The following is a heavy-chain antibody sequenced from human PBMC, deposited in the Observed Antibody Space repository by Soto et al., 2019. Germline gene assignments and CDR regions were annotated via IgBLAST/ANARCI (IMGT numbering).Heavy chain of an antibody. D-gene: IGHD6-19*01. J-gene: IGHJ4*02. Sequence: VGSLRLSCKVSGFTFRDYAMSWDRQAPGKGLEWVSDISGSGGYARYADSVKDRFTISRDNSRDTLFLQLNSLRVDDTAVYYCGKERRGSGWSVCNFWGQGTLVTAP. CDR3: GKERRGSGWSVCNF. V-gene: IGHV3-23*01. CDR2: ISGSGGYA. CDR1: GFTFRDYA.